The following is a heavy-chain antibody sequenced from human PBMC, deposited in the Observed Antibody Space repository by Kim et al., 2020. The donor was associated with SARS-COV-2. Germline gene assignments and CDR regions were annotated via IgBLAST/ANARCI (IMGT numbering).Heavy chain of an antibody. CDR2: IYPGDSDT. CDR1: GNSFTSYW. Sequence: GESLKISCQVFGNSFTSYWIAWVRQMPGKGLEWMGIIYPGDSDTTYNPSFQGQVTISADKSTNTAYLQWTSLAASDSGTYFCARRGYSYGHDFWGQGTLVTVSS. D-gene: IGHD5-18*01. V-gene: IGHV5-51*01. J-gene: IGHJ4*02. CDR3: ARRGYSYGHDF.